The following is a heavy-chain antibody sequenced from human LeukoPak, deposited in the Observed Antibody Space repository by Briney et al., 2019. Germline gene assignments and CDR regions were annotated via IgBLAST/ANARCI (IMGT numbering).Heavy chain of an antibody. V-gene: IGHV1-69*05. J-gene: IGHJ6*03. CDR3: ARAPMTTVNYYYYMDV. CDR2: IIPIFGTA. D-gene: IGHD4-17*01. Sequence: SVKVSCKASGGTFSSYAISRVRQAPGQGLEWMGGIIPIFGTANYAQKFQGRVTITTDESMSTAYMELSSLRSEDTAVYYCARAPMTTVNYYYYMDVWGKGTTVTVSS. CDR1: GGTFSSYA.